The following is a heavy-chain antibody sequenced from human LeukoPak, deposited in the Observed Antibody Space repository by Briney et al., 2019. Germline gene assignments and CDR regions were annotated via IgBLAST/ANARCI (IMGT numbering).Heavy chain of an antibody. CDR1: GGSISSSSYY. D-gene: IGHD2/OR15-2a*01. CDR2: IYYSGST. CDR3: ANPAGRALYYFDY. Sequence: SETLSLTCTVSGGSISSSSYYWHWIRQPPGKGLEWIGTIYYSGSTHYNPSLKSRITISVDMSKNQFSLKLSSMTAADTAVYYCANPAGRALYYFDYWGRGTLVTVSS. V-gene: IGHV4-39*01. J-gene: IGHJ4*02.